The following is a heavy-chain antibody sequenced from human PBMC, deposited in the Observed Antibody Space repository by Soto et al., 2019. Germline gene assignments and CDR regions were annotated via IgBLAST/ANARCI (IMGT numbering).Heavy chain of an antibody. CDR3: ARSRGSGWYWGDYYYGMDV. D-gene: IGHD6-19*01. CDR2: INPNSGGT. CDR1: GYTFTGYY. J-gene: IGHJ6*02. V-gene: IGHV1-2*04. Sequence: ASVKVSCKASGYTFTGYYMHWVRQAPGQGLEWMGWINPNSGGTNYAQKFQGWGTMTRETSISTAYMELSRLRSDDTAVYYCARSRGSGWYWGDYYYGMDVWGQGTTVTVSS.